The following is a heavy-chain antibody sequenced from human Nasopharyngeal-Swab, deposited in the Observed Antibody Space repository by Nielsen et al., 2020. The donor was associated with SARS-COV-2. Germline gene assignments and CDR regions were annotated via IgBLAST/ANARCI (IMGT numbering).Heavy chain of an antibody. D-gene: IGHD6-13*01. V-gene: IGHV4-39*01. J-gene: IGHJ4*02. CDR1: GDSIAYSTFY. CDR3: VRSSSWYYFDY. Sequence: GSLRLSCTVSGDSIAYSTFYWGWIRQPPGKGLEWIGNIYYNGNTYQNPSLKSRLTISVDKSKHQFSLQLSSVTAADTAVYYCVRSSSWYYFDYWAQGTQVTVSS. CDR2: IYYNGNT.